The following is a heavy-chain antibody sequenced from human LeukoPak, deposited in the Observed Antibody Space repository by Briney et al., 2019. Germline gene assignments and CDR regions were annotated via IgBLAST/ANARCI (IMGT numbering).Heavy chain of an antibody. J-gene: IGHJ4*02. Sequence: SETLSLTCTVSGGSISSYYWSWIRQPPGKGLEWIGHIYYGANTNYNPSLKSRVTISVDTSKNQFSLKLSSVTAADTAVYYCARGPGYYGSGSYKYYFDYWGQGTLVTVSS. CDR2: IYYGANT. V-gene: IGHV4-59*12. D-gene: IGHD3-10*01. CDR1: GGSISSYY. CDR3: ARGPGYYGSGSYKYYFDY.